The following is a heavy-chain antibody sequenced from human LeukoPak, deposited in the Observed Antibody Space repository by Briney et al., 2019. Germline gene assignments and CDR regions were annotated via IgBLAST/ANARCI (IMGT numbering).Heavy chain of an antibody. J-gene: IGHJ4*02. CDR1: GYTFTSYG. CDR2: ISSYNGNT. V-gene: IGHV1-18*01. Sequence: ASVKVSCKASGYTFTSYGISWVRQAPGQGLEWMGWISSYNGNTNYAQKLQGRVTMTTDKSTSTAYMELRSLRSDDTAVYYCAREHKSIAVADPLDYWGQGNLVNVSS. D-gene: IGHD6-19*01. CDR3: AREHKSIAVADPLDY.